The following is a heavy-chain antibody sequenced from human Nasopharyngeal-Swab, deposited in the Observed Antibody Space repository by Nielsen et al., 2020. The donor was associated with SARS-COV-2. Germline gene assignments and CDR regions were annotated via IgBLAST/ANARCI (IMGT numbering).Heavy chain of an antibody. CDR3: ARDSRSSGWNWFDP. CDR2: IYYSGST. V-gene: IGHV4-59*01. Sequence: GSLRLSCTVSGGSISSYYWSWIRQPPGKGLEWIGYIYYSGSTNYNPSLKSRVTISVDTSKNQFSLKLSSVTAADTAVYYCARDSRSSGWNWFDPWGQETLVTVSS. J-gene: IGHJ5*02. CDR1: GGSISSYY. D-gene: IGHD6-19*01.